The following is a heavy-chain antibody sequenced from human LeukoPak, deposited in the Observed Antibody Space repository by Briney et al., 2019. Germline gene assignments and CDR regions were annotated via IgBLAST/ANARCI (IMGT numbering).Heavy chain of an antibody. D-gene: IGHD2-2*01. CDR3: AKDARKGTSPYSRYYYYYMDV. CDR1: GFTFSSYG. CDR2: ISGSGGST. Sequence: GALRLSCAASGFTFSSYGMSWVRQAPGKGLEWISAISGSGGSTYYADSVKGRFTISRDNSKNTLYLQMNSLRAEDTAVYYCAKDARKGTSPYSRYYYYYMDVWGKGTTVTISS. V-gene: IGHV3-23*01. J-gene: IGHJ6*03.